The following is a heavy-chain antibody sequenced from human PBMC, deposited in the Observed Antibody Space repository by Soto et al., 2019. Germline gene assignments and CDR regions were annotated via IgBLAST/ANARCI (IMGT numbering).Heavy chain of an antibody. CDR1: GGSVISTSYY. J-gene: IGHJ4*02. V-gene: IGHV4-61*01. CDR2: IYYSGST. D-gene: IGHD3-9*01. Sequence: QVQLQESGPGLVKPSETLSLTCTVSGGSVISTSYYWSWIRQPPGKGLEWIGYIYYSGSTNYNPSLKRRVTISVDTSKNQFSLKLSSVTAADTAVYYCATYYEIFNYWGQGTLVTVSS. CDR3: ATYYEIFNY.